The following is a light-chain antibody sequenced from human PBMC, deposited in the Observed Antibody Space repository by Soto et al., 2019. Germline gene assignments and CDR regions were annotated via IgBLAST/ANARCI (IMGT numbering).Light chain of an antibody. V-gene: IGKV3-15*01. Sequence: EIVMTQSPATLSVSPGERATLSCKASQSVSSNLASYQQKPGQAPRLLIYGASTRATGIPARFSGSGSGTEFTLTISSLQSEDFAVYYCQQYNNWPQLGTFGQGTKVDIK. CDR3: QQYNNWPQLGT. CDR1: QSVSSN. J-gene: IGKJ1*01. CDR2: GAS.